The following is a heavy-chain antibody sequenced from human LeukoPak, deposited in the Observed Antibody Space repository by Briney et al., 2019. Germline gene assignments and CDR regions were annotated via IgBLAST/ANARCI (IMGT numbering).Heavy chain of an antibody. Sequence: ASVKVSCKASGYTFTSYDINWVRQATGQGLELMGWMNPNSGNTGYAQKFQGRVTMTRNTSISTAYMELSSLRSEDTAVYYCARAAPLYYYYYYMDVWGKGTTVTVSS. CDR2: MNPNSGNT. CDR1: GYTFTSYD. J-gene: IGHJ6*03. V-gene: IGHV1-8*01. D-gene: IGHD2-15*01. CDR3: ARAAPLYYYYYYMDV.